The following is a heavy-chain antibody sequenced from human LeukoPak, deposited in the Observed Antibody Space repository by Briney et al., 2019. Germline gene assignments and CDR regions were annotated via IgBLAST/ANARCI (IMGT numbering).Heavy chain of an antibody. CDR2: ISNNGGYT. J-gene: IGHJ4*02. CDR1: GFTFSSSA. D-gene: IGHD6-13*01. CDR3: ARGRRIAAAETFDY. V-gene: IGHV3-23*01. Sequence: PGGSLRLSCAASGFTFSSSAMSWVRQAPGKGLEWVSAISNNGGYTYYADSVQGRFTISRDNSKSTPCLQMNSLRAEDTAVYYCARGRRIAAAETFDYWGQGTLVTVSS.